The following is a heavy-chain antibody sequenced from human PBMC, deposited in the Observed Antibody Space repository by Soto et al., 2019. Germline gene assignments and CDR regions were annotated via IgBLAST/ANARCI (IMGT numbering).Heavy chain of an antibody. CDR3: VRDYSFGFDY. D-gene: IGHD6-13*01. CDR2: IWSASNI. CDR1: GFTFISYS. V-gene: IGHV3-48*02. J-gene: IGHJ4*02. Sequence: EVQLVESGGGLAQPGGSLRLSCAASGFTFISYSVNWVRQAPGKGLEWVSNIWSASNIHYADSVKGRFTVSRDNAKNSMYLQMNGLRDEDTAVYYCVRDYSFGFDYWGQGILVTVSS.